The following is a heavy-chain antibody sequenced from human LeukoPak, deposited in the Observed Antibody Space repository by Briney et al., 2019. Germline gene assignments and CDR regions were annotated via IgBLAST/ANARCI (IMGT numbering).Heavy chain of an antibody. J-gene: IGHJ6*02. CDR1: GYTFTGYY. V-gene: IGHV1-2*02. CDR3: ARDPWYYYDSSGYCYYYGMDV. D-gene: IGHD3-22*01. CDR2: INPNSGGT. Sequence: ASVKVSCKASGYTFTGYYMHWVRQAPGQGLEWMGWINPNSGGTNYAQKFQGRVTMTRDTSISTAYMELSRLRSDDTAVYYCARDPWYYYDSSGYCYYYGMDVWGQGTTVTVSS.